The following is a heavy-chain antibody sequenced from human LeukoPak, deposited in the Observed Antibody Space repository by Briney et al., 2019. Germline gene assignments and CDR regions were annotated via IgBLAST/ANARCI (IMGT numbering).Heavy chain of an antibody. CDR1: GGTFSSYA. Sequence: GASVKVSCKASGGTFSSYAIGWVRQAPGQGLEWMGRIIPIFGTANYAQKFQGRVTITADESTSTAYMELSSLRSEDTAVYYCARGSSLLWFGELLDWGQGTLVTVSS. D-gene: IGHD3-10*01. CDR2: IIPIFGTA. J-gene: IGHJ4*02. CDR3: ARGSSLLWFGELLD. V-gene: IGHV1-69*13.